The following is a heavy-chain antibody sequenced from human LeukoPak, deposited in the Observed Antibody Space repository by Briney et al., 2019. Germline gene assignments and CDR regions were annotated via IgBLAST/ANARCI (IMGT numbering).Heavy chain of an antibody. D-gene: IGHD2/OR15-2a*01. J-gene: IGHJ5*02. CDR1: GGSISTYY. CDR2: IYYSGSA. CDR3: ARNTAEKYYWFDR. Sequence: MSSETLSLTCTASGGSISTYYWSWIRQPPGKGLEWVGNIYYSGSANYIPSLKSRVTISVDTSKNQFSLKLSSLTAADTAVYYCARNTAEKYYWFDRWGQGTLVTVSS. V-gene: IGHV4-59*08.